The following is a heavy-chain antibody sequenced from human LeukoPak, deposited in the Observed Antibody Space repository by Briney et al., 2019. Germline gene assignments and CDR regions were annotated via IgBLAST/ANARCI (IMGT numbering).Heavy chain of an antibody. CDR3: ARAGGSYDAFDI. J-gene: IGHJ3*02. Sequence: TPGGSLRLSCAASGFTFSSYSVNWVRQAPGRGLEWVSSISSSSSYIYYADSVKGRFTISRDNAKNSLYLQMKSLRAEDTAVYYCARAGGSYDAFDIWGRGTMVRVSS. CDR2: ISSSSSYI. D-gene: IGHD2-15*01. CDR1: GFTFSSYS. V-gene: IGHV3-21*01.